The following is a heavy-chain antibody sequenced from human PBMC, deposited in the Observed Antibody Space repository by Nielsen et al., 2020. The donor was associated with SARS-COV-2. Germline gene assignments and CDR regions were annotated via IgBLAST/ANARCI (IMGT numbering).Heavy chain of an antibody. V-gene: IGHV3-23*01. D-gene: IGHD3-10*01. J-gene: IGHJ4*02. CDR3: AKDPSGSGSYFFDY. CDR2: ISGSGGST. CDR1: GFTFSSYS. Sequence: GESLKISCAASGFTFSSYSMNWVRQAPGKGLEWVSAISGSGGSTYYADSVKGRFTISRDNSKNTLYLQMNSLRAEDTAVYYCAKDPSGSGSYFFDYWGQGTLVTVSS.